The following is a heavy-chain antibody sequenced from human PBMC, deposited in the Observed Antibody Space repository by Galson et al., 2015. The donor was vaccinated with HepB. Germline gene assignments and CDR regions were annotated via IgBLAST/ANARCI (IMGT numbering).Heavy chain of an antibody. CDR2: VSIYNDHT. Sequence: SVKVSCKASGYTFTSYGISWVRQAPGQGLEWMGWVSIYNDHTNYAQNLQARVTMTTDTSTSTAYMELRSLRSDDTAVYYCTRGQFMADYWGQGTLVTVSS. V-gene: IGHV1-18*04. CDR1: GYTFTSYG. J-gene: IGHJ4*02. CDR3: TRGQFMADY. D-gene: IGHD3-10*01.